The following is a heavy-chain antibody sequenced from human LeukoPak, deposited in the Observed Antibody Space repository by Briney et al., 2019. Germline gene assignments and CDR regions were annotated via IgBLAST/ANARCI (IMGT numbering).Heavy chain of an antibody. CDR3: AELGITMIGGV. J-gene: IGHJ6*04. V-gene: IGHV3-9*01. Sequence: PGGSLRLSCAASGFTFHDYAMHWIRQSPGKGLEWVSSINWNIGNIGYADSVKGRFTISRDNAKNSLYLQMNSLRAEDTAVYYCAELGITMIGGVWGKGTTVTISS. D-gene: IGHD3-10*02. CDR1: GFTFHDYA. CDR2: INWNIGNI.